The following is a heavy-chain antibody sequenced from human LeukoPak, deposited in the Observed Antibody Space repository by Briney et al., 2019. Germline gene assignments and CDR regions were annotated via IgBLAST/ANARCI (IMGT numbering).Heavy chain of an antibody. CDR3: ARGGPDSSDYSSLFDY. V-gene: IGHV3-74*01. D-gene: IGHD3-22*01. J-gene: IGHJ4*02. CDR2: INSDGSSR. Sequence: GGSLRLSCAASGFTFSNYWMSWVRQAPGEGLVWVSRINSDGSSRHYADSVKGRFTISRDNAKNTLHLQMTSLRAEDTAVYYCARGGPDSSDYSSLFDYWGRGTLVTVSS. CDR1: GFTFSNYW.